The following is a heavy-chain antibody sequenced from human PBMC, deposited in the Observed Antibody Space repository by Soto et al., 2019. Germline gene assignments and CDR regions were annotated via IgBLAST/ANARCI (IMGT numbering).Heavy chain of an antibody. CDR3: TTGPYSSTGQRNYYMAV. CDR2: IKSNSDGGTT. CDR1: GFTFSNAW. J-gene: IGHJ6*03. Sequence: EVQLVESGGGLVKPGGSLRLSCAASGFTFSNAWMSWVRQAPGKGLEWVGRIKSNSDGGTTGYAAPVKGRFTISRDDSKNTLYLQMNSLETEDTALYYCTTGPYSSTGQRNYYMAVWGKGTTVTVSS. V-gene: IGHV3-15*01. D-gene: IGHD6-13*01.